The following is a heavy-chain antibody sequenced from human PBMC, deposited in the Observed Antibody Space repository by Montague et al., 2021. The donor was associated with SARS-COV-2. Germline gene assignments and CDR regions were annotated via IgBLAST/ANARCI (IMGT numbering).Heavy chain of an antibody. V-gene: IGHV3-30*04. CDR2: ISYDGSNK. J-gene: IGHJ3*02. CDR3: ARTDGGSYFNAFDI. CDR1: GFTFSSYA. D-gene: IGHD1-26*01. Sequence: SLRLSCAASGFTFSSYAMHWVRQAPGKGLEWVAVISYDGSNKYYVDSVKGRFTISRDNSKNTLYLQMNSPRAEDTAVYYCARTDGGSYFNAFDIWGQGTMVTVSS.